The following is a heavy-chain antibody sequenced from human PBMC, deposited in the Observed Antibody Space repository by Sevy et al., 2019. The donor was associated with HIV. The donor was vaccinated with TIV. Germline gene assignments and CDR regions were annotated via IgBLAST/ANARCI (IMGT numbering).Heavy chain of an antibody. CDR1: GGSIRSYY. J-gene: IGHJ4*02. CDR3: ARVGSDWELDY. V-gene: IGHV4-59*01. Sequence: SETLSLTCTVSGGSIRSYYWSWIRQPPGKGLEWIGYIYYSGSTNYNPSLKSRVTISVDTSENQFSLKLSSVTVADTAVYYCARVGSDWELDYWGQGTLVTVSS. D-gene: IGHD1-26*01. CDR2: IYYSGST.